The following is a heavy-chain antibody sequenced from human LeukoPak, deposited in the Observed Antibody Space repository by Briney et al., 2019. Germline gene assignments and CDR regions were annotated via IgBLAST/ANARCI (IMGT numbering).Heavy chain of an antibody. J-gene: IGHJ4*02. CDR2: IKSDGRDK. D-gene: IGHD2-21*01. CDR3: ARGTGPRKCGNCYFDY. Sequence: GGSLRLSCVASGFSFSTYWMSWVRQAPGKGLEWVANIKSDGRDKNFLDSVRGRFTISRDNAKNSLYLQMNYLRAEDTAVYYCARGTGPRKCGNCYFDYWGQGTLVTVSS. V-gene: IGHV3-7*05. CDR1: GFSFSTYW.